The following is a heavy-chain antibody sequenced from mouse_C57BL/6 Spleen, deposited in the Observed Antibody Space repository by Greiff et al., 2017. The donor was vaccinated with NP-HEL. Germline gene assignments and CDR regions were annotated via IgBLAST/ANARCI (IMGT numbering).Heavy chain of an antibody. J-gene: IGHJ3*01. CDR1: GYSITSGYD. Sequence: EVQLVESGPGMVKPSQSLSLTCTVTGYSITSGYDWHWIRHFPGNKLEWMGYISYSGSTNYNPSLKSRISITHDTSKNHFFLKLNSVTTEDTATYYCARDGNYAWFAYWGQGTLVTVSA. V-gene: IGHV3-1*01. CDR2: ISYSGST. CDR3: ARDGNYAWFAY. D-gene: IGHD2-1*01.